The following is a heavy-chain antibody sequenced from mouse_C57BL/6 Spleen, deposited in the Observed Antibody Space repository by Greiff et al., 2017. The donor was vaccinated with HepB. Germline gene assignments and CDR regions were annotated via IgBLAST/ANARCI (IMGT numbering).Heavy chain of an antibody. V-gene: IGHV1-52*01. CDR3: ARDRNYELDFAY. CDR1: GYTFTSYW. J-gene: IGHJ3*01. Sequence: QVQLKQPGAELVRPGSSVKLSCKASGYTFTSYWMHWVKQRPIQGLEWIGNIDPSDSETHYNQKFKDKATLTVDKSSSTAYMQLSSLTSEDSAVYYCARDRNYELDFAYWGQGTLVTVSA. D-gene: IGHD2-5*01. CDR2: IDPSDSET.